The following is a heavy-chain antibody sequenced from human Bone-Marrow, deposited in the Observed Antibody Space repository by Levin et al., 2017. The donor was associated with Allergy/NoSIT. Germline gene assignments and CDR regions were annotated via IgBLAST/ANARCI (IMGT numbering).Heavy chain of an antibody. J-gene: IGHJ6*03. CDR1: GFTFSSYA. V-gene: IGHV3-23*01. CDR3: AKEAAAGYYYYYYMDV. Sequence: LSLTCAASGFTFSSYAMSWVRQAPGKGLEWVSAISGSGGSTYYADSVKGRFTISRDNSMNTLYLQMNSLRAEDTAVYYCAKEAAAGYYYYYYMDVWGKGTTVTVSS. D-gene: IGHD6-13*01. CDR2: ISGSGGST.